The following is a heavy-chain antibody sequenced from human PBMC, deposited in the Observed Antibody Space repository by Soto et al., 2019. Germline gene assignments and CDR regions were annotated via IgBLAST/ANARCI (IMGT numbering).Heavy chain of an antibody. J-gene: IGHJ4*02. D-gene: IGHD2-15*01. CDR2: IYSGGST. Sequence: EVQLVETGGGLIQPGGSLRLSCAVSGFTVSSNYMSWVRQAPGKGLEWVSVIYSGGSTYYADSVKGRFTISRDNSKNTLYLQMNSLRAEDTAVYYCAGDHCSGGSCEDYWGQGTLVTVSS. V-gene: IGHV3-53*02. CDR3: AGDHCSGGSCEDY. CDR1: GFTVSSNY.